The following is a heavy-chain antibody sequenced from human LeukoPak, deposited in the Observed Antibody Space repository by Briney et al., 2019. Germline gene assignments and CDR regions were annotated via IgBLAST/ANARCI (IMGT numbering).Heavy chain of an antibody. Sequence: GGSLRLSCTASGFTVSDNYMSWVRQAPGKGLEWVLVIYSSGTTYYADSVKGRFTISRDNSKNTLYLQMNSLRVEDTAVYYCAREGPSLNDRGAIDIWGQGTMVTVSS. CDR3: AREGPSLNDRGAIDI. J-gene: IGHJ3*02. D-gene: IGHD3-16*01. V-gene: IGHV3-66*01. CDR2: IYSSGTT. CDR1: GFTVSDNY.